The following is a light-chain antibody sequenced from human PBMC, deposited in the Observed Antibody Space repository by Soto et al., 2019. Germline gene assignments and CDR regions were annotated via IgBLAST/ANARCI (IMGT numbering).Light chain of an antibody. J-gene: IGKJ3*01. CDR1: QSLNRN. V-gene: IGKV3D-15*01. Sequence: EILMTQSPATLSVSPGERATLSCRASQSLNRNLAWYQQKPGQATRLIIYGASTRASGIPARFSGSGSGTEFTLTISRLQSEDFALYYCQHYNDWPPAFTFGPGTKVDL. CDR3: QHYNDWPPAFT. CDR2: GAS.